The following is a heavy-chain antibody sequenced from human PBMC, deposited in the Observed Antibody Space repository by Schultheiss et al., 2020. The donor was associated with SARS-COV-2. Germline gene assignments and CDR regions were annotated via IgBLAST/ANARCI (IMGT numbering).Heavy chain of an antibody. V-gene: IGHV3-7*03. CDR3: ARDMIQVWPRRTFDY. D-gene: IGHD3-16*01. CDR2: IKQDGSEK. Sequence: GSLRLPCAASGFTFSTYWMSWVRQAPGKGRGWVANIKQDGSEKYYVDSVKGRFTISRDNAKNSLYLQMNSLRAEDTAVYYCARDMIQVWPRRTFDYWGQGTLVTVSS. CDR1: GFTFSTYW. J-gene: IGHJ4*02.